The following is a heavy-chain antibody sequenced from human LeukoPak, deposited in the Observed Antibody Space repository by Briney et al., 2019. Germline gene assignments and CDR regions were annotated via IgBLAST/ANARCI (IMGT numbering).Heavy chain of an antibody. V-gene: IGHV4-4*07. D-gene: IGHD3-22*01. CDR1: VGSIISNY. CDR3: ARLKFSDSTGYSPGYYMDV. J-gene: IGHJ6*03. CDR2: IYGSGIT. Sequence: PSETLSLTCTVSVGSIISNYWSWIRQSAGTGLEWIGRIYGSGITDYNPSLKSRVTVSLDTSRKQFSLRLTSVTAADTAVYYCARLKFSDSTGYSPGYYMDVWGKGTTVSVFS.